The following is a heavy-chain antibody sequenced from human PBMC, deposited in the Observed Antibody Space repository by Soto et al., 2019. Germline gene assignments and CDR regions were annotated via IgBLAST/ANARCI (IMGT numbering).Heavy chain of an antibody. J-gene: IGHJ3*02. V-gene: IGHV1-46*01. Sequence: ASVKVSCKASGYTFTSYFMHWVRQAPGQGLEWLGIINPNGGRTTYAQKFQGRVTMTRDTSTSTVYMEMSSLRSDDTAVYYCARGIQLWLLAFDIWGQGTMVTVSS. D-gene: IGHD5-18*01. CDR1: GYTFTSYF. CDR2: INPNGGRT. CDR3: ARGIQLWLLAFDI.